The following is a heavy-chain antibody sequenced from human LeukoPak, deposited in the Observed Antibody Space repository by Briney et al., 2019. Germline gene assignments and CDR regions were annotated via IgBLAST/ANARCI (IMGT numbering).Heavy chain of an antibody. CDR1: GFTFSSYA. Sequence: PGGSLRLSCTASGFTFSSYAMNWVRQAPGKGREWFSFINSNSRTIYYADSVKGRFTISRDNAKSTLYLQMDSLRAEDTGVYYCARDTWYSNSWLHAFDIWGQGTMVTVSS. CDR2: INSNSRTI. D-gene: IGHD6-13*01. CDR3: ARDTWYSNSWLHAFDI. J-gene: IGHJ3*02. V-gene: IGHV3-48*01.